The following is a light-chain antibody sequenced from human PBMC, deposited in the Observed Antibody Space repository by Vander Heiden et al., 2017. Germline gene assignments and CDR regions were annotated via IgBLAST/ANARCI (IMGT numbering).Light chain of an antibody. V-gene: IGKV1-5*03. J-gene: IGKJ1*01. CDR2: KAS. CDR1: QSINTY. Sequence: DIQMTQSPSTLSASVGDRVTITCRASQSINTYLAWYQQKPGKAPNLLIYKASILESGVPSRFSGSGSGTEFTLTISSLQPDDFATYYCQQDNSFTWTFGQGTKEEIK. CDR3: QQDNSFTWT.